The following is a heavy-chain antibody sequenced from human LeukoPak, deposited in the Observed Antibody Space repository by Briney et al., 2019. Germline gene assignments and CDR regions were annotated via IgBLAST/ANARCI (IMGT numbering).Heavy chain of an antibody. J-gene: IGHJ4*02. Sequence: PSQTLSLTGTVSGGSISSGGYYWSWIRQHPGKGLEWIGYIYYSGSTYYNPSLKSRVTISVHTSKNQFSLKLSSVTAADTAVYYCARELLGTNTYFDYWGQGTVVTVSS. CDR3: ARELLGTNTYFDY. D-gene: IGHD1-26*01. CDR1: GGSISSGGYY. CDR2: IYYSGST. V-gene: IGHV4-31*03.